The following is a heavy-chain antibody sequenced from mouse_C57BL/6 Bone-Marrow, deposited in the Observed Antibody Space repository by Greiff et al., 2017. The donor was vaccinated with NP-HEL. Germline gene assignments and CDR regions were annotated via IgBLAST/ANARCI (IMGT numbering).Heavy chain of an antibody. V-gene: IGHV1-55*01. CDR3: ARALYYYGGY. D-gene: IGHD1-1*01. CDR2: IYPGSGST. Sequence: QVQLQQPGAELVKPGASVKMSCKASGYTFTSYWITWVKQRPGQGLEWIGDIYPGSGSTNYNEKFKSKATLNVYTSSSTAFMQISSLTSAASAVYYCARALYYYGGYWGQGTTLTVSA. J-gene: IGHJ2*01. CDR1: GYTFTSYW.